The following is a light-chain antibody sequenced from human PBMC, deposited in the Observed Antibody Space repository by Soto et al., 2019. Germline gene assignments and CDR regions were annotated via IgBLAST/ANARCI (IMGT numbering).Light chain of an antibody. Sequence: IQLTPSPSSLSASVGDRVTITCRASQAISSYLAWYQQKPGRAPNLLIYGASTLQSGVPSRFSGSRSGTDFTLTISSLQPEDFATYYCQQLNSYPRTLGQGTKVEIK. CDR3: QQLNSYPRT. J-gene: IGKJ1*01. CDR1: QAISSY. V-gene: IGKV1-9*01. CDR2: GAS.